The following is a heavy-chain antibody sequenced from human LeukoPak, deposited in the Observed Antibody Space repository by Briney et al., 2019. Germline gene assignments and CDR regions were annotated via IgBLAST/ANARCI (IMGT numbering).Heavy chain of an antibody. J-gene: IGHJ4*02. CDR2: IHYSVST. Sequence: SETLSLTCTVSGGSISSYYWSWIRQPPGQGLEWIGYIHYSVSTYYNPSLKRRGTISVATSKNQFSLKLRSVTAADTAVYYCARVTGYMIEDYFDYWGQGILVTVSS. CDR1: GGSISSYY. V-gene: IGHV4-59*01. D-gene: IGHD3-9*01. CDR3: ARVTGYMIEDYFDY.